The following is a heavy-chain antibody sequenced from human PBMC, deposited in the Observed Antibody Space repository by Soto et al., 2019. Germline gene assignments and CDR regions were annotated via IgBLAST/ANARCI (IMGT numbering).Heavy chain of an antibody. CDR3: ARVAVGAYYFHY. D-gene: IGHD1-26*01. CDR2: INSDGNTT. Sequence: EVQLVESGGGLVQPGGSLRLSCAASGFTFSNYWMHWVRQAPGKGLVWVSRINSDGNTTSYADSVRGRFTISRDNARDTVYLQMNSLGAEDTAVYCCARVAVGAYYFHYWGQGTLVTVSS. J-gene: IGHJ4*02. CDR1: GFTFSNYW. V-gene: IGHV3-74*01.